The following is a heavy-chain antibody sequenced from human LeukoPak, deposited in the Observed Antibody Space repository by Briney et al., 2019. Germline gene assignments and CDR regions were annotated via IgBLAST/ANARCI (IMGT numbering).Heavy chain of an antibody. V-gene: IGHV4-39*02. CDR1: GGSISSSSYY. CDR2: IYYSGST. J-gene: IGHJ4*02. CDR3: AREEYTAGRDGYNR. Sequence: SETLSLTCTASGGSISSSSYYWDWIPQPPGKGLDWSGSIYYSGSTYYNPSRKGRVTISVDTPKNQFSLKLSSVTAAGTAVYFCAREEYTAGRDGYNRWGQGTLVTVSS. D-gene: IGHD5-24*01.